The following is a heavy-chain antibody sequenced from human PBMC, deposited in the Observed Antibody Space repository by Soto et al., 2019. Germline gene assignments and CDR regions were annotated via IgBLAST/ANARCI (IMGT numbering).Heavy chain of an antibody. J-gene: IGHJ4*02. D-gene: IGHD6-19*01. CDR2: ISAYNGNT. CDR3: ARRPWRSGSYVY. V-gene: IGHV1-18*01. Sequence: QVQLVQSGAEVKKPGASVKVACKASGYTFTSYGISWVQQAPGQGREGMGWISAYNGNTNYAQKLRGRXXMXTXXSTSTAYMELRSVRSDDTAVYDCARRPWRSGSYVYWGQGTLVTVSS. CDR1: GYTFTSYG.